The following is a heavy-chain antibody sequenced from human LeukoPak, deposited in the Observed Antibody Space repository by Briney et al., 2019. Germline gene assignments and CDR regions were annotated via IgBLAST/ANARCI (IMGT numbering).Heavy chain of an antibody. CDR1: GFTFSSYG. J-gene: IGHJ4*02. V-gene: IGHV3-33*01. Sequence: GGSLRLSCAASGFTFSSYGMRWVSQAPGKGLEWVAVIWYDGSNKYYADSVKGRITIPRDNSKNTLYLQMNSLRAEDTAVYYCARDRDYYFDYWGRGTLVTVSS. CDR3: ARDRDYYFDY. D-gene: IGHD3/OR15-3a*01. CDR2: IWYDGSNK.